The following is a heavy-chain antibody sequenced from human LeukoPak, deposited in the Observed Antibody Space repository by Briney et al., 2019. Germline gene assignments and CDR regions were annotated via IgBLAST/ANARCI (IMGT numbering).Heavy chain of an antibody. CDR3: ATLKRGSIYGYFDF. CDR2: LIDSVNT. D-gene: IGHD5-18*01. V-gene: IGHV4-59*11. J-gene: IGHJ4*02. Sequence: SETLSLTCTVSGGSISSHHWSWIRQSPGKGLEWIAYLIDSVNTKDNPSLQSRLTLSADTSRNQFSLRLSSVTAADTAVYYCATLKRGSIYGYFDFWGQGIKVTVSS. CDR1: GGSISSHH.